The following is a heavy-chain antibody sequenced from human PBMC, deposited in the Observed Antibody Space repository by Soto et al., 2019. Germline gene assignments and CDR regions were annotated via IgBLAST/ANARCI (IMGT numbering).Heavy chain of an antibody. V-gene: IGHV3-30-3*01. CDR1: GFSFSSYA. CDR3: ARDIYSSDYFVKWYEP. J-gene: IGHJ5*02. CDR2: ISHDGINK. Sequence: QVRLVESGGGVVQPGRSLRRSCTASGFSFSSYAMYWFRQPPGKGLEWVAVISHDGINKHYADSVKGRVTVSRDNSNHSLDLQLNSLRGEDTAMYYCARDIYSSDYFVKWYEPWGQGTLVTVSS. D-gene: IGHD6-19*01.